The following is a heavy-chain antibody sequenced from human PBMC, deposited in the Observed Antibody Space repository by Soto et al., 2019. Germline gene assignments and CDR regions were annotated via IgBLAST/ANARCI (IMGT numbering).Heavy chain of an antibody. CDR3: AKDGSWDGGGGES. CDR2: IIPVFRTS. V-gene: IGHV1-69*18. Sequence: QVQLVQSGAELKKPGSSVKVSCSASGVTFSSYAFTWVRQAPGQGLEWMGNIIPVFRTSNYAQGFQGRLTISEEESTNTMYMEMSSLRSEDTAVYFCAKDGSWDGGGGESWGQGTLVIVSS. J-gene: IGHJ4*02. D-gene: IGHD3-16*01. CDR1: GVTFSSYA.